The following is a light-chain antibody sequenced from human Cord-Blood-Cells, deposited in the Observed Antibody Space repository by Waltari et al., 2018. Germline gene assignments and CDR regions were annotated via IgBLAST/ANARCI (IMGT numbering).Light chain of an antibody. J-gene: IGKJ5*01. V-gene: IGKV3-11*01. CDR2: DAS. Sequence: EIVLTQPPATLSLSPGESATLPCRASQSASSYLAWYQQKPGQAPRLLIYDASNRATGIPARFSGSGSGTDFTLTISSLEPEDFAVYYCQQRSNWPPITFGQGTRLEIK. CDR3: QQRSNWPPIT. CDR1: QSASSY.